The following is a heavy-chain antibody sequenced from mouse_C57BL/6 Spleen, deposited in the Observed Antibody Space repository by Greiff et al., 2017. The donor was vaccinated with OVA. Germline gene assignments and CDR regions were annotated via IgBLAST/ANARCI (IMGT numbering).Heavy chain of an antibody. D-gene: IGHD1-1*01. CDR2: ISSGSSTI. CDR3: ATDYGSYAMDY. Sequence: DVKLVESGGGLVKPGGSLKLSCAASGFTFSDYGMHWVRQTPEKGLEWVAYISSGSSTIYYADTVKGRFTISRDNAKNTLFLQMTSLRSEDTAMYYCATDYGSYAMDYWGQGTSVTVSS. V-gene: IGHV5-17*01. J-gene: IGHJ4*01. CDR1: GFTFSDYG.